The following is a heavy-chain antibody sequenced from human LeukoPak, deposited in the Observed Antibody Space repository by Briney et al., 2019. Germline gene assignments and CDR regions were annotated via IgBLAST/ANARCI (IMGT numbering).Heavy chain of an antibody. V-gene: IGHV4-34*01. Sequence: SSETLSLTCAVYGGSFSGYYWTWIRQPPGKGLEWIGEINHSGSTNYNPSLKSRVTISVDTSKNQFSLKLSSVTAADTAVYYCARGGFYCGGDCYVDYWGQGTLVTASS. CDR3: ARGGFYCGGDCYVDY. J-gene: IGHJ4*02. CDR1: GGSFSGYY. D-gene: IGHD2-21*02. CDR2: INHSGST.